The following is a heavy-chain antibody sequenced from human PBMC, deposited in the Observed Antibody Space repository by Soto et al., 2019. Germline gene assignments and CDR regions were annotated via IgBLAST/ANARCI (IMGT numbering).Heavy chain of an antibody. Sequence: SETLSLTCTVSGGSVSSDTHYWSWIRQPPGKRLEWIGFIYSSGSTNYNPSLKSRVTMSVATSKNHFSLKLRSVIVADTAVYHCARFVRSCSGPTCYTPADVWGQGTTVTVSS. CDR2: IYSSGST. V-gene: IGHV4-61*03. CDR1: GGSVSSDTHY. CDR3: ARFVRSCSGPTCYTPADV. J-gene: IGHJ6*02. D-gene: IGHD2-15*01.